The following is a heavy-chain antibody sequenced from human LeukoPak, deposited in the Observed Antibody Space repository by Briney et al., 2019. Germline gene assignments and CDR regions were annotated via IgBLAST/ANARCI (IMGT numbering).Heavy chain of an antibody. D-gene: IGHD1-26*01. CDR2: IWYDGSNK. CDR1: GFTFSSYG. CDR3: ADRGSHFDY. J-gene: IGHJ4*02. V-gene: IGHV3-33*01. Sequence: PGRSLRLSCAASGFTFSSYGMYWVRQAPGKGLEWVAVIWYDGSNKYYEDSVKGRFTISRDNSKNTLYLQMNSLRAEDTAVYYCADRGSHFDYWGQGTLVTVSS.